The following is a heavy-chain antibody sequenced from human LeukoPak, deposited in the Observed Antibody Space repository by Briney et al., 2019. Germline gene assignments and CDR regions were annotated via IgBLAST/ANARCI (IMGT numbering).Heavy chain of an antibody. CDR2: ISYDGSNK. D-gene: IGHD2-21*02. J-gene: IGHJ6*02. CDR3: ARDVGPIVVVTAIRMDV. Sequence: GGSLRLSCAASGFTFSSYWMSWVRQAPGKGLEWVAVISYDGSNKYYADSVKGRFTISRDNSKNTLYLQMNSLRAEDTAVYYCARDVGPIVVVTAIRMDVWGQGTTVTVSS. CDR1: GFTFSSYW. V-gene: IGHV3-30-3*01.